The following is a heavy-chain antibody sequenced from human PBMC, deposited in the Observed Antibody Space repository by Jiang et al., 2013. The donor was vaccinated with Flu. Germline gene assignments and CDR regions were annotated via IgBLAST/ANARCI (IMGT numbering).Heavy chain of an antibody. D-gene: IGHD3-3*01. CDR3: AKVFSRFLEWLSAEYFQH. Sequence: VQLLESGGGLVQPGGSLRLSCAASGFTFSSYAMSWVRQAPGKGLEWVSAISGSGGSTYYADSVKGRFTISRDNSKNTLYLQMNSLRAEDTAVYYCAKVFSRFLEWLSAEYFQHWGQGTLVTVSS. CDR1: GFTFSSYA. CDR2: ISGSGGST. V-gene: IGHV3-23*01. J-gene: IGHJ1*01.